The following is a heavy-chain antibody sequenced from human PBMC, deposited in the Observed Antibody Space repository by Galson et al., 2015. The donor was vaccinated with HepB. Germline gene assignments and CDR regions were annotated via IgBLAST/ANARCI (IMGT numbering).Heavy chain of an antibody. Sequence: SLRLACAASGFRFEHYTMHWVRQIPGERLEWLSFITWDGKTTSYAVSARGRFIISRDNNKNSLYLEMKSLRVDDTALYYCAKDYFDSSGGTYYYYGMDAWGPGTTVTVAS. CDR2: ITWDGKTT. CDR1: GFRFEHYT. V-gene: IGHV3-43D*03. CDR3: AKDYFDSSGGTYYYYGMDA. D-gene: IGHD3-22*01. J-gene: IGHJ6*02.